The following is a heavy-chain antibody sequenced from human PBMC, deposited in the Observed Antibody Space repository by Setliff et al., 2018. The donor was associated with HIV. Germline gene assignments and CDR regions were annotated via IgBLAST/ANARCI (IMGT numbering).Heavy chain of an antibody. CDR1: GFSFSSYE. CDR2: ISSTGNVM. J-gene: IGHJ4*02. D-gene: IGHD5-18*01. CDR3: ASRGYNYGRRPVYFDR. Sequence: GGSLRLSCAGSGFSFSSYEMNWVRQAPGKGLEWVSHISSTGNVMDYADFVKGRFTISRDNARKSLYLEMHSLRAEDTAVYYCASRGYNYGRRPVYFDRWGQGTLVTSPQ. V-gene: IGHV3-48*03.